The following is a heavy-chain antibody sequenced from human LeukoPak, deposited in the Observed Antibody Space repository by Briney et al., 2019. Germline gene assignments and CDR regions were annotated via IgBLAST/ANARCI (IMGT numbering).Heavy chain of an antibody. CDR3: ARGETGSSGYDWVY. CDR2: ISSESAYI. CDR1: GFTFSSYS. D-gene: IGHD5-12*01. V-gene: IGHV3-21*01. Sequence: GGSLRLSCVGSGFTFSSYSMNWVRQAPGKGLEWVSSISSESAYILYADLVKGQFTTSRDNAKNSLYLHLDSLRAEDTAVYYCARGETGSSGYDWVYWGQGTPVTVSS. J-gene: IGHJ4*02.